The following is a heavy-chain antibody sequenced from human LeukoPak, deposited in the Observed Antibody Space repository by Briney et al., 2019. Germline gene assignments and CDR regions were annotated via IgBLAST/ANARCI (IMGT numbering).Heavy chain of an antibody. J-gene: IGHJ4*02. V-gene: IGHV4-31*03. Sequence: SQTLSLTCTVSGGSISSGGYYWSWIRQHPGKGLEWIGYIYYSGSTYYNPSLKSRVTISVDTSKNQFSLKLSSVTAADTAVYYCASLAVAGLSEGYWGQGTLVIVSS. CDR1: GGSISSGGYY. CDR2: IYYSGST. CDR3: ASLAVAGLSEGY. D-gene: IGHD6-19*01.